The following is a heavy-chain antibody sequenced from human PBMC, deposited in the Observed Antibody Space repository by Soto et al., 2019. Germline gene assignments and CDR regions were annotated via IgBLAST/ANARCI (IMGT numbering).Heavy chain of an antibody. J-gene: IGHJ3*02. D-gene: IGHD3-22*01. V-gene: IGHV3-23*01. CDR1: GFTFSSYP. CDR3: AKDWLGAYYYDSSGYPATDAFDI. CDR2: ISGSCAST. Sequence: GGSLRLSCAASGFTFSSYPMSWVRQAPGKGLEWVSAISGSCASTYYADSVKGRFTISRDNSKNTLYLQMNSLRAEDTAVYYCAKDWLGAYYYDSSGYPATDAFDIWGQGTMVTVSS.